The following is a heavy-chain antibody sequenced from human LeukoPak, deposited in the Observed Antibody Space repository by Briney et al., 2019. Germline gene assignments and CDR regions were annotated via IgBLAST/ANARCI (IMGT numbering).Heavy chain of an antibody. CDR3: ASGACSRTSCYSLDY. J-gene: IGHJ4*02. CDR1: GGTFSNHA. D-gene: IGHD2-2*01. V-gene: IGHV1-69*13. CDR2: IIPIFDSA. Sequence: SVKVSCKASGGTFSNHAISWVRQAPGQGLEWMGGIIPIFDSAGYARKFQDRITIIADGSTNTAYMELYSLRPEDTAVYYCASGACSRTSCYSLDYWGQGTLVTVSS.